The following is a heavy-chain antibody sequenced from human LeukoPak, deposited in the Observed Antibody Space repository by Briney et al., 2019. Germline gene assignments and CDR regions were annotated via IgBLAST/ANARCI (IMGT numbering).Heavy chain of an antibody. CDR2: INHSGST. D-gene: IGHD3-9*01. CDR1: GGSFSGYY. CDR3: ARGILRYFDWLSRPYYFDY. J-gene: IGHJ4*02. Sequence: PSETLSLTCAVYGGSFSGYYWSRIRQPPGKGLEWIGEINHSGSTNYNPSLKSRVTISVDTSKNQFSLKLSSVTAADTAVYYCARGILRYFDWLSRPYYFDYWGQGTLVTVSS. V-gene: IGHV4-34*01.